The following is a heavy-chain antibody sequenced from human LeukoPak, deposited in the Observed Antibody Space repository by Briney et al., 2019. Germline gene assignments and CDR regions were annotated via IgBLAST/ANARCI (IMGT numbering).Heavy chain of an antibody. J-gene: IGHJ4*02. D-gene: IGHD3-16*01. V-gene: IGHV4-34*01. CDR3: ARHYVFVWGGSSFDY. CDR2: INHSGST. CDR1: GFTFSSYG. Sequence: PGGSLRLSCAASGFTFSSYGMHWVRQPPGKGLEWIGEINHSGSTNYNPSLKSRVTISVDTSKNQFSLKLSSVTAADTAVYYCARHYVFVWGGSSFDYWGQGTLVTASS.